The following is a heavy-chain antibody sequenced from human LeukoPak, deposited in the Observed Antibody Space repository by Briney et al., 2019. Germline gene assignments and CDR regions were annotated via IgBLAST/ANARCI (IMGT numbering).Heavy chain of an antibody. CDR1: GFTFSSYD. J-gene: IGHJ2*01. D-gene: IGHD6-13*01. V-gene: IGHV3-13*01. CDR3: ARATYSSTWYSRYFDL. Sequence: GGSLRLSCAASGFTFSSYDMHWVRQATGKGLEWVSGIGTAGDIYYPGSVKGRFTISRENAKKSLYLQMNSLRAGDTAVYYCARATYSSTWYSRYFDLWGRGTLVTVSS. CDR2: IGTAGDI.